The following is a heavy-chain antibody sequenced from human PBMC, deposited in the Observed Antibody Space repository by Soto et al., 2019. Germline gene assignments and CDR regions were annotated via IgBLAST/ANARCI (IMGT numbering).Heavy chain of an antibody. CDR3: ARDCSSTSCLGAFDI. CDR2: IIPIFGTA. V-gene: IGHV1-69*13. Sequence: GASVKVSCKASGGTFSSYAISWVRQAPGQGLEWMGGIIPIFGTANYAQKFQGRVTITADESTSTAYMELSSLRSEDTAVYYCARDCSSTSCLGAFDIWGQGTVVTVSS. J-gene: IGHJ3*02. D-gene: IGHD2-2*01. CDR1: GGTFSSYA.